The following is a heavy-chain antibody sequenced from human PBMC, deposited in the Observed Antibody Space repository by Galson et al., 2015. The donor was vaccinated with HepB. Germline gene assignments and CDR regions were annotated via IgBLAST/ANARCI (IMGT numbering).Heavy chain of an antibody. J-gene: IGHJ4*02. CDR2: ISSDGSSI. CDR3: ARLIHFPGIGVDY. Sequence: SLRLSCAASGFTFSSYWMHWVRQAPGKGPVRVSRISSDGSSISYADSVKGRFTTSRDNAKNTLYLQMNSLRAEDTAVYYCARLIHFPGIGVDYWGQGTLVTVSS. CDR1: GFTFSSYW. D-gene: IGHD3-10*01. V-gene: IGHV3-74*01.